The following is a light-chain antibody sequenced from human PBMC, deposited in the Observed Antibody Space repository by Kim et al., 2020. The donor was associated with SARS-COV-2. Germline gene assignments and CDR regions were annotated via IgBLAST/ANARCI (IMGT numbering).Light chain of an antibody. CDR3: QQYYSSPPYT. Sequence: DIVMTQSPDSLAVSLGERATINCKSSQTVLRSSDNRNSLAWYQQKPGQPPKLLIYWASTRESGVPDRFSGSGSGTDFTLTISSLQAEDVAVYYCQQYYSSPPYTYGQGTKVDIK. J-gene: IGKJ2*01. V-gene: IGKV4-1*01. CDR2: WAS. CDR1: QTVLRSSDNRNS.